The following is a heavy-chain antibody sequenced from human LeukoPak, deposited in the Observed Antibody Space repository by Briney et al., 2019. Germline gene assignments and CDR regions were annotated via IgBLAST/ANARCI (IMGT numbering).Heavy chain of an antibody. CDR3: ARVADYSNSAHADY. V-gene: IGHV3-33*08. CDR2: IWYDGSNK. Sequence: PGRSLRLSCAASGFTFSSYAMHWVRQAPGKGLEWVAVIWYDGSNKNYADSVKGRFTISRDNSKNTLYLQMNSLRAEDTAVYYCARVADYSNSAHADYWGQGTLVTVSS. CDR1: GFTFSSYA. D-gene: IGHD4-4*01. J-gene: IGHJ4*02.